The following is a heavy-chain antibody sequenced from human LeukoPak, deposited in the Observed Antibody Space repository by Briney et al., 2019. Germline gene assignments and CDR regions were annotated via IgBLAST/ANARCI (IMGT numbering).Heavy chain of an antibody. V-gene: IGHV3-66*01. J-gene: IGHJ6*04. CDR1: EFSVGSNY. CDR2: IYSGGST. CDR3: AELGITMIGGV. Sequence: LSGGSLRLSCAASEFSVGSNYMTWVRQAPGRGLEWVSLIYSGGSTYYADSVKGRFTISRDNSKNTLYLQMNSLRAEDTAVYYCAELGITMIGGVWGKGTTVTISS. D-gene: IGHD3-10*02.